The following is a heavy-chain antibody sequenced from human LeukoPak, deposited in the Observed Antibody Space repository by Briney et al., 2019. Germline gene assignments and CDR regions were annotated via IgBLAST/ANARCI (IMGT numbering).Heavy chain of an antibody. CDR2: INPDGSGK. D-gene: IGHD6-13*01. CDR3: ARCAVSAAGDF. CDR1: GLTFSSYW. Sequence: GGSLRLSCAASGLTFSSYWMCWVRQAPGKGLEWVANINPDGSGKYYVDSVKGRFTISRDNAKNSLYLQMNSLRAEDTAVYYCARCAVSAAGDFWGQGTLVTVSS. V-gene: IGHV3-7*01. J-gene: IGHJ4*02.